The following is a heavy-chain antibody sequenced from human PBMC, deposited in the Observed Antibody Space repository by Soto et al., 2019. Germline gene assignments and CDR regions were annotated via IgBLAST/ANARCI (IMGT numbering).Heavy chain of an antibody. V-gene: IGHV1-69*01. Sequence: QAQVVQSGPEVAKPGSSVKVSCKASEDIFGSSGFSWVRQAPGLGLEWMGGIIPVFGTTEYAEKFRGRVTISADDDKRTVYRELDSLTSDDTAVYYWAKGDTGEAATTGPRDWWGQGTLVTVSS. CDR1: EDIFGSSG. CDR3: AKGDTGEAATTGPRDW. CDR2: IIPVFGTT. D-gene: IGHD5-12*01. J-gene: IGHJ4*02.